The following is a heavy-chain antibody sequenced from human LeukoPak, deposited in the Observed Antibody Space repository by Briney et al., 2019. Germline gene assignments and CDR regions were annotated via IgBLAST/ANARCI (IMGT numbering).Heavy chain of an antibody. J-gene: IGHJ5*02. V-gene: IGHV4-34*01. D-gene: IGHD3-3*01. CDR2: INHSGST. CDR1: GGSFSGYY. Sequence: SETLSLTCAVYGGSFSGYYWSWIRQPPGKGLEWIGEINHSGSTNYNPSLKSRVTISVDTSKNQFSLKPSSVTAADTAVYYCARADRARYDFWSGYNAWWFDPWGQGTLVTVSS. CDR3: ARADRARYDFWSGYNAWWFDP.